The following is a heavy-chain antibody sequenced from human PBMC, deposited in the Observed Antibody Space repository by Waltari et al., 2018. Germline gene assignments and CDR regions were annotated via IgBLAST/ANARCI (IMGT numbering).Heavy chain of an antibody. J-gene: IGHJ4*02. D-gene: IGHD1-1*01. CDR3: ARDRGRGLYLDT. V-gene: IGHV4-4*02. Sequence: QLQLQESGPGLVKPSGTPSLISAVSGDSMSTSDSWSWVRQPPGKGLEWIGQVRGDGKTNYNPSFASRVTMSLDTSTYHFALKLTSATAADTALYYCARDRGRGLYLDTWGQGTLVTVSP. CDR1: GDSMSTSDS. CDR2: VRGDGKT.